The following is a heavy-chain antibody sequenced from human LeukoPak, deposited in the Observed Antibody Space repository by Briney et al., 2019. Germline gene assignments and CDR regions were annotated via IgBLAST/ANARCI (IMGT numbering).Heavy chain of an antibody. J-gene: IGHJ3*02. V-gene: IGHV4-59*08. Sequence: SETLSLPCTVSGGAIRTNYWSWLRQPPGKGLEWIGYLYYSGSTTYNPPLKSRVTITADMSNTQISLTLPSDPAADTPVYYCAIHLDLPGLRWSEAFDIWGQGTMVTVCS. CDR3: AIHLDLPGLRWSEAFDI. CDR1: GGAIRTNY. CDR2: LYYSGST. D-gene: IGHD4-23*01.